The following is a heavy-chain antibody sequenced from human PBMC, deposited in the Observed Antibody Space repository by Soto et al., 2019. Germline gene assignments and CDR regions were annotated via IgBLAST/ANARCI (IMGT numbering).Heavy chain of an antibody. CDR1: GFTFSSYA. CDR3: AKRTGDLYYFDY. Sequence: EVQLLESGGGLVQPGGSLRLSCVASGFTFSSYAMSWVRQAPGKGLEWVSAISGSGGSTYYADSVKGRFTISRDNSKNTLHLQMNSLRAEDTAVYYCAKRTGDLYYFDYWGQGTLVTVSS. CDR2: ISGSGGST. D-gene: IGHD7-27*01. J-gene: IGHJ4*02. V-gene: IGHV3-23*01.